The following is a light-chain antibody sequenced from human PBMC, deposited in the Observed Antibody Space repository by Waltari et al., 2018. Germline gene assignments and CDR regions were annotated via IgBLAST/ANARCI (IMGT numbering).Light chain of an antibody. V-gene: IGKV4-1*01. CDR3: QQYYSAPNT. CDR2: WAS. Sequence: DIVMTQSPDSLAVSLGERATINCKSSQSVFHTNNKNYLAWYQQKPGQPPKLLIYWASTRESGVPDRLSGSGSGTDFTLAISSLQAEDVAVYYCQQYYSAPNTFGQGTKLEIK. CDR1: QSVFHTNNKNY. J-gene: IGKJ2*01.